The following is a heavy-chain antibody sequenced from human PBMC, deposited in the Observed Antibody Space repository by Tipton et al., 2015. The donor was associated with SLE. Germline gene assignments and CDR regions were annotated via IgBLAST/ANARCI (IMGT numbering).Heavy chain of an antibody. CDR1: GYTFTTYD. CDR3: ARGSVIGTSPFGMDV. CDR2: INPNRGNT. J-gene: IGHJ6*02. Sequence: QLVQSGAEVKKPGASGKVSCKASGYTFTTYDVNWVRQATGQGLEWMGWINPNRGNTGCAQRFQGRVTMTRNTSISTAYMEVSSLTSEDTAVYYCARGSVIGTSPFGMDVWGQGTTVTVSS. D-gene: IGHD3-22*01. V-gene: IGHV1-8*01.